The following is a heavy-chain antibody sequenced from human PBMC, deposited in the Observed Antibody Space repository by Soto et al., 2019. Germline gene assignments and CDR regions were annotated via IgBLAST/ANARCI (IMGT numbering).Heavy chain of an antibody. J-gene: IGHJ4*02. CDR1: GFTFSSYA. Sequence: GGSLRLSCAASGFTFSSYAMGWVRQAPGKGLEWPSAISCSGGSTYYADSVKGRFTISRDNAKNTLYLQMNSLRAEDTAVYYCVRTSLVVAAATREDYWGQGTLVTVSS. D-gene: IGHD2-15*01. CDR2: ISCSGGST. V-gene: IGHV3-23*01. CDR3: VRTSLVVAAATREDY.